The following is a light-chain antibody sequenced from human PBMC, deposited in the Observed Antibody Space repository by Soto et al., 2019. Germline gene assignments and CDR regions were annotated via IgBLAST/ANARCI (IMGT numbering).Light chain of an antibody. Sequence: DIQMTQSPSTLSASVGDRVTITCRASQSISSWLAWYQQKPGKAPKLLIYDASSLESGVPSRFSGSGSGTEFTLTISSLQPDDFANYYCQQYNSYSKYTFGQGTKLEIK. CDR2: DAS. V-gene: IGKV1-5*01. J-gene: IGKJ2*01. CDR3: QQYNSYSKYT. CDR1: QSISSW.